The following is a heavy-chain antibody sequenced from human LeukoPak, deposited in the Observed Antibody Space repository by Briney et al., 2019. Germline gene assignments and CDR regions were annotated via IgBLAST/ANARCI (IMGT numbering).Heavy chain of an antibody. CDR1: GYTLTSYG. D-gene: IGHD3-10*01. Sequence: ASVKVSCKASGYTLTSYGISWVRQAPGQGLEWMGWISAYNGNTNYAQKLQGRVTMTTDTSTSTAYMEQRSLRSDDTAVYYCARDAGFGELSPYNWFDPWGQGTLVTVSS. CDR2: ISAYNGNT. V-gene: IGHV1-18*01. J-gene: IGHJ5*02. CDR3: ARDAGFGELSPYNWFDP.